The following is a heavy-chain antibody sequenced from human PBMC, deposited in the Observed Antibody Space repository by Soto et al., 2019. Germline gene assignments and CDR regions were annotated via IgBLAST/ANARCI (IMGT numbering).Heavy chain of an antibody. CDR1: GFTFISYA. CDR2: ISGSGDST. Sequence: GGSLRLSCVGSGFTFISYAMSWVRQAPGKGLEWVSAISGSGDSTYYADSVKGRFTISRDNSKQTLYLQMNRLEAEDTAVHYHAKDAMARPVTIAYNYGEGVWGQRTTVTVSS. V-gene: IGHV3-23*01. D-gene: IGHD2-2*01. CDR3: AKDAMARPVTIAYNYGEGV. J-gene: IGHJ6*02.